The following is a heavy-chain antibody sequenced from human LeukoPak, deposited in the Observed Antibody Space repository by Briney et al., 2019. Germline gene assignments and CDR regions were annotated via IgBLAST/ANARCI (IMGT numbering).Heavy chain of an antibody. D-gene: IGHD3-16*02. CDR2: ISAYNGNT. Sequence: GASVKVSCKASGYTLTSYGISWVRQAPGQGLEWMGWISAYNGNTNYAQKLQGRVTMTTDTSTSTAYMELRSLRSDDTAVYYCAREIMITFGGVIIVNWFDPWGQGTLVTVSS. CDR1: GYTLTSYG. V-gene: IGHV1-18*01. J-gene: IGHJ5*02. CDR3: AREIMITFGGVIIVNWFDP.